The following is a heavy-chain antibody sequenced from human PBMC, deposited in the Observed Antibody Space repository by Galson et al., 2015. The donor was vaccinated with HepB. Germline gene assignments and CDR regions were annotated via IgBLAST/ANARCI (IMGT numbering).Heavy chain of an antibody. V-gene: IGHV5-10-1*01. CDR2: IDPGDSYT. J-gene: IGHJ4*02. Sequence: AEVKKPGESLRISCKGSGYSFSTYWISWVRQLPGKGLEWMGRIDPGDSYTTYTPSFQGHVTISADESSATAYLQFSSLKASDTAMYYCARHRGYNFDYWGQGTLVTVSS. CDR1: GYSFSTYW. D-gene: IGHD6-25*01. CDR3: ARHRGYNFDY.